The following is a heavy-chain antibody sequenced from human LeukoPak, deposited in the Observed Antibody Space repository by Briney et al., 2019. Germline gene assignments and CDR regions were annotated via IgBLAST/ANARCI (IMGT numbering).Heavy chain of an antibody. Sequence: SETLSLTCTVSGGSISSYYWSWLRQPPGKGLEWIGYIHYSGSTHYNPSLKSRVTISVDTSKNQFSLKLSSVTAADTAVYYCARTSTLPPFDYWGQGTLVTVSS. CDR1: GGSISSYY. CDR3: ARTSTLPPFDY. V-gene: IGHV4-59*12. CDR2: IHYSGST. J-gene: IGHJ4*02.